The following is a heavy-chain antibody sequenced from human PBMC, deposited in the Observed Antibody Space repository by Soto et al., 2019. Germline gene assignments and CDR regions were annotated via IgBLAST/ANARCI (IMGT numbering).Heavy chain of an antibody. D-gene: IGHD2-2*01. Sequence: SETLSLTCAVSGGSISSGGYSWSWIRQPPGKGLEWIGYIYHSGSTYYNPSLKSRVTISVDRSKNQFSLKLSSVTAADTAVYYCARGRGSTSAPYFDPWGQGTLVTVSS. CDR1: GGSISSGGYS. J-gene: IGHJ5*02. V-gene: IGHV4-30-2*01. CDR2: IYHSGST. CDR3: ARGRGSTSAPYFDP.